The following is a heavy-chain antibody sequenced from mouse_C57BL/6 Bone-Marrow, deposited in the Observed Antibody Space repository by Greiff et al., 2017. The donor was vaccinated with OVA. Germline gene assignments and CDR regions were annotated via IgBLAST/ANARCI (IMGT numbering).Heavy chain of an antibody. CDR3: ARGYYGSRGCFDV. D-gene: IGHD1-1*01. CDR2: INPSSGYT. Sequence: QVQLKQSGAELAKPGASVKLSCKASGYTFTSYWLHWVKQRPGQGLEWIGYINPSSGYTKYNQKFKDKATLPADKSSSTAYMQLSMLTYEDSAVYYCARGYYGSRGCFDVWGTGTTVTVSS. J-gene: IGHJ1*03. V-gene: IGHV1-7*01. CDR1: GYTFTSYW.